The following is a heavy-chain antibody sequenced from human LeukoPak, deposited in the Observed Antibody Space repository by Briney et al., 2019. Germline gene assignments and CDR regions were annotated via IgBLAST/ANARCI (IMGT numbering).Heavy chain of an antibody. CDR3: ARGRAFDY. CDR2: IKHDGSEK. Sequence: PGGSLRLSCAASGFTFTTFWMNWIRQAPGKGLEWVANIKHDGSEKYYVDSVKGRFTISRDNAKNSLYLRMNSLRAGDTAVYYCARGRAFDYWGQGTLVTVSS. CDR1: GFTFTTFW. J-gene: IGHJ4*02. V-gene: IGHV3-7*03.